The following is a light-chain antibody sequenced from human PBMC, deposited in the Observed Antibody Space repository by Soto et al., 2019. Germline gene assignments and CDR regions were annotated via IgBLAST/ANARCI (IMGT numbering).Light chain of an antibody. V-gene: IGLV2-14*03. CDR3: SSYTSSGLYV. CDR1: SSDIGGYNY. CDR2: DVS. Sequence: ALTQPASVSGSPGQSITISCTGTSSDIGGYNYVAWYQHHPGKAPKLMIYDVSNRPSGISNRFSGSKSGNTASLIVSGLQAEDEADYFCSSYTSSGLYVFGTGTKLTVL. J-gene: IGLJ1*01.